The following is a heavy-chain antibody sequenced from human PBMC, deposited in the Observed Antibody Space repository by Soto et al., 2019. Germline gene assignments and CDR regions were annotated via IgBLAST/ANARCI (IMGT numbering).Heavy chain of an antibody. CDR2: ISFDGGNQ. D-gene: IGHD1-1*01. Sequence: QVQLVESGGGVGQPGRSLRLSCAASGFIFDSYAMHWVRQAPGQGLEWVAVISFDGGNQYYADSVKGRFTFSRDNSNKTLDLQMNCLRGDDTAVYYCARGDGFGTVGNWFDPWVQGTLVTVSS. V-gene: IGHV3-30-3*01. CDR1: GFIFDSYA. J-gene: IGHJ5*02. CDR3: ARGDGFGTVGNWFDP.